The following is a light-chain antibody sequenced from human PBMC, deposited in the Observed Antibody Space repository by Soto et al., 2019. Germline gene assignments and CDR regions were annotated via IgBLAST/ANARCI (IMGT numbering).Light chain of an antibody. Sequence: QLVLTQPPSASGTPGQRVTISCSGGSSNIGSNIVNWYQQVPGTAPKLLIYSNNQRPSGVPDRFSGSKSGTSASLAISGLQSEDEAAYYCAAWDDSLDGVLFGGGTKLTVL. J-gene: IGLJ2*01. CDR2: SNN. V-gene: IGLV1-44*01. CDR3: AAWDDSLDGVL. CDR1: SSNIGSNI.